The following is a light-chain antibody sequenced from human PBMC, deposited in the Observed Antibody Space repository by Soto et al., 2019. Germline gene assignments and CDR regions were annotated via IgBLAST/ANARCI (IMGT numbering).Light chain of an antibody. CDR3: QQYNGYSSWT. J-gene: IGKJ1*01. CDR1: QSISSW. V-gene: IGKV1-5*01. CDR2: DAS. Sequence: DIQMTQSPSTPSASVGDRVTITCRASQSISSWLAWYQQKPGKAPKLLIYDASNLESGVPSRFSGSGAGTEFTLTISSLQPDDFATYYCQQYNGYSSWTFGLGTKVDIK.